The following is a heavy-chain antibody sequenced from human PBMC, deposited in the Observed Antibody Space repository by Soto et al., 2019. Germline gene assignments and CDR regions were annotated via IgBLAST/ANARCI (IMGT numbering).Heavy chain of an antibody. D-gene: IGHD3-22*01. Sequence: QVQLVQSGAEVKKPGSSVKVSCKASGGTFSSYAISWVRQAPGQVRESMGGIIPIFGTANCAQKVQGRVTITADESTSTAYMERRRLRSEDKAVYYCARENYDSSCYPYYFDCWGKGTLVTVCS. V-gene: IGHV1-69*01. CDR3: ARENYDSSCYPYYFDC. CDR1: GGTFSSYA. J-gene: IGHJ4*02. CDR2: IIPIFGTA.